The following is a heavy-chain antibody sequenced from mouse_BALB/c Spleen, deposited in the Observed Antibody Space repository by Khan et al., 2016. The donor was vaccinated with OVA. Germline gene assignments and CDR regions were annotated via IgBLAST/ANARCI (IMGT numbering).Heavy chain of an antibody. CDR2: IWWNDNK. Sequence: QVTLKESGPGILQPSQTLFLTCSFSGFSLSTYGVGVGWIRQPSGKGLEWLGHIWWNDNKSYNIALKSRLTISKDTSNSQVFLKIASVDTADTATYYCARIGNYGNYGAAYWGQGTLVTVSA. CDR1: GFSLSTYGVG. J-gene: IGHJ3*01. V-gene: IGHV8-11*01. D-gene: IGHD2-1*01. CDR3: ARIGNYGNYGAAY.